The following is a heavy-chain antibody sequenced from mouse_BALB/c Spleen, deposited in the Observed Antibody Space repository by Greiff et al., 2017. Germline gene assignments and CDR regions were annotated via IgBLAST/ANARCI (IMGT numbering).Heavy chain of an antibody. CDR1: GYSFTDYI. J-gene: IGHJ4*01. V-gene: IGHV1-39*01. CDR2: IKPYYGST. CDR3: ARSQYYGYGRDYAMDY. Sequence: EVQLQQSGPELVKPGASVKISCKASGYSFTDYIMLWVKQSHGKSLEWIGNIKPYYGSTSYNLKFKGKATLTVDKSSSTAYMQLNSLTSEDSAVYYCARSQYYGYGRDYAMDYWGQGTSVTVSS. D-gene: IGHD1-2*01.